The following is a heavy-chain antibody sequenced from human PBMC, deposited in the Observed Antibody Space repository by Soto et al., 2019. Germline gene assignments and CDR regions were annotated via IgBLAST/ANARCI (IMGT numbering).Heavy chain of an antibody. CDR2: ANPSGGHT. J-gene: IGHJ4*02. V-gene: IGHV1-46*01. CDR3: ARGGHVVVVTAALDY. CDR1: GDTFTDYY. Sequence: QVQLVQSGAEVKKPGASVKVSCKASGDTFTDYYIHWVRQAPGQGLEWMGTANPSGGHTTYAQHFVGRITMTRDTSTSTLYMELTSLPSEDTAVYYCARGGHVVVVTAALDYWGQGTLVTVSS. D-gene: IGHD2-21*02.